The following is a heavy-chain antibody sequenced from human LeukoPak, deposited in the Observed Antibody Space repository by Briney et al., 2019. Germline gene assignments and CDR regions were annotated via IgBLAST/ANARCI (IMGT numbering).Heavy chain of an antibody. V-gene: IGHV3-11*04. CDR1: GFTFSDYY. CDR3: ARDHRSGSGSGTQANDY. D-gene: IGHD3-10*01. J-gene: IGHJ4*02. Sequence: GGSLRLSCAASGFTFSDYYMSWIRQAPGKGLEWVSYISSSSKTIYYADSVKGRFTISRDNAKKSLDLQMNSLRDEDTAVYYCARDHRSGSGSGTQANDYWGQGTLVTVSS. CDR2: ISSSSKTI.